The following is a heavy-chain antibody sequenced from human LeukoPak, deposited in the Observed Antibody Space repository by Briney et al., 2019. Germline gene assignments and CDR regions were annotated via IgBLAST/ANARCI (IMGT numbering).Heavy chain of an antibody. Sequence: SVKVSCKASGGTFSSYAISWVRQAPGQGLEWMGGIIPIFGTANYAQKFQGRVTITADESTSTAYMELSSLRSEDTAVYYCARATVDTAMVELGYYFDYWSQGTLVTVSS. CDR1: GGTFSSYA. D-gene: IGHD5-18*01. V-gene: IGHV1-69*13. CDR2: IIPIFGTA. CDR3: ARATVDTAMVELGYYFDY. J-gene: IGHJ4*02.